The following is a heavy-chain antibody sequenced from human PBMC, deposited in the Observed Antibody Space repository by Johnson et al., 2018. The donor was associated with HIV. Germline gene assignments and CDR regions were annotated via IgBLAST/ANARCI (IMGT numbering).Heavy chain of an antibody. Sequence: QMQLVEFGGGVFQPGRSLRLSCEASVFTFSSYAVHWVRQAPGKGLEWVALISYGGKNKYYADSVKGRFTISRDNSKSTLYLQMNSLRAEDTAVYYCARVRSGRENVFDIWGQGTMVTVSS. D-gene: IGHD1-26*01. CDR3: ARVRSGRENVFDI. CDR1: VFTFSSYA. J-gene: IGHJ3*02. CDR2: ISYGGKNK. V-gene: IGHV3-30*04.